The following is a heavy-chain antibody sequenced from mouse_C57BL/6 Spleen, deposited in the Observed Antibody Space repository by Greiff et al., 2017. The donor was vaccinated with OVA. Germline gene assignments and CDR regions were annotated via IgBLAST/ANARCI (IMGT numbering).Heavy chain of an antibody. D-gene: IGHD4-1*01. CDR2: IWSGGST. CDR3: ARGRKLGRYYYAMDY. J-gene: IGHJ4*01. Sequence: QVQLKESGPGLVQPSQSLSITCTVSGFSLTSYGVHWVRQSPGKGLEWLGVIWSGGSTDYNAAFISRLSISKDNSKSQVFFKMNSLQADDTAIYYCARGRKLGRYYYAMDYWGQGTSVTVSS. V-gene: IGHV2-2*01. CDR1: GFSLTSYG.